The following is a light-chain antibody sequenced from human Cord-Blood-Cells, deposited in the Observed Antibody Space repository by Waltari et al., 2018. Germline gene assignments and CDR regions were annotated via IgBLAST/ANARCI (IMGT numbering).Light chain of an antibody. CDR1: SSDVGSYNL. CDR2: EVS. Sequence: QSALTQPASVSGSPGQSFTISCTGTSSDVGSYNLVSWYQQHPGKAPKLMIYEVSKRPSGVSNRFSGSKSGNAASLTISGLQAEDEADYYCGSYAGSYVFGTGTKVTVL. V-gene: IGLV2-23*02. CDR3: GSYAGSYV. J-gene: IGLJ1*01.